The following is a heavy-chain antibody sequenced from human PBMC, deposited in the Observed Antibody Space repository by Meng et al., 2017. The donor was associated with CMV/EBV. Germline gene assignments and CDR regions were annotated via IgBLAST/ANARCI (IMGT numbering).Heavy chain of an antibody. CDR1: GFTVSGDS. Sequence: AASGFTVSGDSMNWVRQAPGKGREWVSSISSSSTYIYYADSVKGRVTISRDNAKDSLSLQMSSLRAEDTAMYYCARTNGYLPSYFDYWGQGTLVTVSS. V-gene: IGHV3-21*01. CDR2: ISSSSTYI. D-gene: IGHD5-24*01. CDR3: ARTNGYLPSYFDY. J-gene: IGHJ4*02.